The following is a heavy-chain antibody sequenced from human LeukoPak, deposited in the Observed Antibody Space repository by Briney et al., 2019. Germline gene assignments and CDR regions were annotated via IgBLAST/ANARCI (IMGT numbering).Heavy chain of an antibody. Sequence: SETLSLTCAVYGGSFSGYYWSWIRQPPGKGLEWIGYIYYSGSTYYNPSLKSRVTISVDTSKNQFSLKLSSVTAADTAVYYCARSAGLLPEDYWGQGTLVTVSS. J-gene: IGHJ4*02. CDR1: GGSFSGYY. V-gene: IGHV4-34*01. CDR2: IYYSGST. D-gene: IGHD1-14*01. CDR3: ARSAGLLPEDY.